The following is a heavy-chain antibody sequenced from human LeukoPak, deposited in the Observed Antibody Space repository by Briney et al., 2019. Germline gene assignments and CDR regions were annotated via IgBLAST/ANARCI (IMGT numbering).Heavy chain of an antibody. D-gene: IGHD6-13*01. V-gene: IGHV3-53*01. Sequence: PGGSLRLSCAASGFTVSSNYMSWVRQAPGKGLEWVSLIYSGGSTYYADSVKGRFTISRDNSKNTLYLQVNSLRAEDTAVYYCARGRGAAAGTSGYYFDYWGKGTLVTVSS. CDR2: IYSGGST. CDR3: ARGRGAAAGTSGYYFDY. CDR1: GFTVSSNY. J-gene: IGHJ4*02.